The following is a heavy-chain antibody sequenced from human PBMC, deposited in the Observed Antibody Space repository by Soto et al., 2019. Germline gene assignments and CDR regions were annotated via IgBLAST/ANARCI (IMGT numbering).Heavy chain of an antibody. CDR3: AREKRRDIGLAPNWFDP. CDR1: GGSISSGDYY. V-gene: IGHV4-30-4*01. J-gene: IGHJ5*02. D-gene: IGHD2-15*01. CDR2: IYYSGST. Sequence: SETLSLTCTVSGGSISSGDYYWSWIRQPPGKGLEWIGYIYYSGSTYYNPSLKSRVTISVDTSKNQFSLKLSSVTAADTAVYYCAREKRRDIGLAPNWFDPWGKGTLVTVCS.